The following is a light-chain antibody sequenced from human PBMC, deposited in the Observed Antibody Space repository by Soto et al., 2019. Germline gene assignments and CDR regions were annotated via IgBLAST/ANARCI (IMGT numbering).Light chain of an antibody. J-gene: IGLJ1*01. Sequence: QSALTQPASVSGSPGQSITISCTGTSSDVGSYNLVSWYQQHPGKAPKLMIYEGSKRPSGVSNRFSGSKSGNTASLTISGLQAEDEADYYCCSYAGSSTWSYVFGTGTKLTVL. V-gene: IGLV2-23*01. CDR2: EGS. CDR1: SSDVGSYNL. CDR3: CSYAGSSTWSYV.